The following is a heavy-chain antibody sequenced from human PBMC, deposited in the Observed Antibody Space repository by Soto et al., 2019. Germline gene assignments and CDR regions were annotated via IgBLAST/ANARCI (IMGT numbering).Heavy chain of an antibody. D-gene: IGHD3-22*01. CDR2: ISGSGGST. V-gene: IGHV3-23*01. CDR1: GFTFGSYA. J-gene: IGHJ4*02. Sequence: GGSLRLSCAASGFTFGSYAMSWVRQAPGKGLEWVSAISGSGGSTYYADSVKGRFTISRDNSKNTLYLQMNSLRAEDTAVYYCAKVRPPYYYDSSGYYGFDYWGQGTLVTVSS. CDR3: AKVRPPYYYDSSGYYGFDY.